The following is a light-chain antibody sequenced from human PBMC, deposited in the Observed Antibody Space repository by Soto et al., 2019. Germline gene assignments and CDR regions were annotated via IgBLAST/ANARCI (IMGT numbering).Light chain of an antibody. CDR1: QSVSSNY. V-gene: IGKV3-20*01. Sequence: EIVLTQSPGTLSLSPGERATLSCGASQSVSSNYLAWYQQKGGLAPRLLIYAASTRAAGIPDRFSGSGSGTNFTLTISRLDPADFAVYYCQQYATSPYTFGQGTKVEIK. J-gene: IGKJ2*01. CDR3: QQYATSPYT. CDR2: AAS.